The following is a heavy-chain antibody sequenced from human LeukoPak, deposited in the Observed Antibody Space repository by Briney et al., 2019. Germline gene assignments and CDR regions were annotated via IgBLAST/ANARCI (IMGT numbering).Heavy chain of an antibody. CDR1: GFTFSSYS. CDR2: ISSSSSYI. CDR3: ARDEGELLNYYGMDV. J-gene: IGHJ6*02. V-gene: IGHV3-21*01. D-gene: IGHD1-26*01. Sequence: GGSLRLSCAASGFTFSSYSMHWVRQAPGKALEWVSSISSSSSYIYYADSVKGRFTISRDNAKNSLYLQMNSLRAEDTAVYYCARDEGELLNYYGMDVWGQGTTVTVSS.